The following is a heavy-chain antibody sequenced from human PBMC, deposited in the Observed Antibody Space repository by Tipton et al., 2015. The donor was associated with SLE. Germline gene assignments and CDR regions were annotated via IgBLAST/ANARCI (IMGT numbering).Heavy chain of an antibody. V-gene: IGHV3-23*01. Sequence: SLRLSCAASGFTFSSYGMSWVRQAPGKGLEWVSAISGSGGSTYYADSVKGRFTISRDNSKNTLYLQMNSLRAEDTAIYYCARDYGDYGVGFDYWGQGILVTVSS. J-gene: IGHJ4*02. CDR2: ISGSGGST. CDR1: GFTFSSYG. D-gene: IGHD4-17*01. CDR3: ARDYGDYGVGFDY.